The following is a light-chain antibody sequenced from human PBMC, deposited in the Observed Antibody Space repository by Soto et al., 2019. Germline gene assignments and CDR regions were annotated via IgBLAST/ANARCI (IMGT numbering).Light chain of an antibody. Sequence: EIVFTQSPAPLSLLPGESAILCCRASQSVSRYLAWYQQKPGQAPSLLIYDTAHRATGTPARFSGSGSGTDFTLTISSLEPEDFAVYYCQQRGDWPPITFGQGTRLEIK. CDR3: QQRGDWPPIT. CDR1: QSVSRY. J-gene: IGKJ5*01. V-gene: IGKV3-11*01. CDR2: DTA.